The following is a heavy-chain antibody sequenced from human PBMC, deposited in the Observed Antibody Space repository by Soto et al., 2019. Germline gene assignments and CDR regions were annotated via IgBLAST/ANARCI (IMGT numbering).Heavy chain of an antibody. CDR1: GFTISSHW. Sequence: LRLSCETSGFTISSHWMSWVRQAPGKGLEWVANIKKDGSEKYYVDSVKGRFTISRDNVKNSVYLQMNSLRAEDTAVYFCTMGLTASGMDVWGQGTTVTVSS. D-gene: IGHD6-19*01. CDR2: IKKDGSEK. J-gene: IGHJ6*02. V-gene: IGHV3-7*03. CDR3: TMGLTASGMDV.